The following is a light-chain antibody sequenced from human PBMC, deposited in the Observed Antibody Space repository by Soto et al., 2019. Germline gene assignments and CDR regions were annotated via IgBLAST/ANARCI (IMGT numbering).Light chain of an antibody. V-gene: IGKV3-11*01. Sequence: VFTHSRATLSLSPGERATLSCRASQSVSSYLAWYQQKPGQAPRLLIYDASNRATGIPARFSGSGSGTDFTLSISSLEPEEFGVYNCQQRSNWPTFGQGTRLEIK. J-gene: IGKJ5*01. CDR3: QQRSNWPT. CDR2: DAS. CDR1: QSVSSY.